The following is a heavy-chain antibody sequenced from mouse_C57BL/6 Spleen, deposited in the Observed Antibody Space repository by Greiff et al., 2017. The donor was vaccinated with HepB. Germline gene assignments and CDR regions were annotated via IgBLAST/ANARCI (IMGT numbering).Heavy chain of an antibody. CDR2: ISSGSSTI. CDR1: GFTFSDYG. J-gene: IGHJ4*01. Sequence: EVQGVESGGGLVKPGGSLKLSCAASGFTFSDYGMHWVRQAPEKGLEWVAYISSGSSTIYYADTVKGRFTISRDNAKNTLFLQMTSLRSEDTAMYYCARIYYGSSPLYYYAMDYWGQGTSVTVSS. CDR3: ARIYYGSSPLYYYAMDY. V-gene: IGHV5-17*01. D-gene: IGHD1-1*01.